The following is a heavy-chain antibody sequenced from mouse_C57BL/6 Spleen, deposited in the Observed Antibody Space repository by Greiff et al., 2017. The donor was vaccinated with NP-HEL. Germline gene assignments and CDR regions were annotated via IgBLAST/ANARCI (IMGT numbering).Heavy chain of an antibody. Sequence: EVKVVESGGGLVKPGGSLKLSCAASGFTFSDYGMHWVRQAPEKGLEWVAYISSGSSTIYYADTVKGRFTISRDNAKNTLFLQMTSLRSEDTAMYYCARPFYYDYDGEYYFDYWGQGTTLTVSS. CDR1: GFTFSDYG. CDR2: ISSGSSTI. J-gene: IGHJ2*01. CDR3: ARPFYYDYDGEYYFDY. D-gene: IGHD2-4*01. V-gene: IGHV5-17*01.